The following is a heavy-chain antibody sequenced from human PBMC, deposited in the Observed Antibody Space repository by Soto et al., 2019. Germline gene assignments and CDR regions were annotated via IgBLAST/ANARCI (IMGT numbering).Heavy chain of an antibody. D-gene: IGHD3-16*01. Sequence: GSLRLSCAASGFTFSSYGRHWVRQAPGKGLEWVAVISYDGSNKYYADSVKGRFTISRDNSKNTLYLQMNSLRAEDTAVYYCAKDVGLYYYYYGMDVWGQGTTVTVPS. CDR2: ISYDGSNK. V-gene: IGHV3-30*18. J-gene: IGHJ6*02. CDR1: GFTFSSYG. CDR3: AKDVGLYYYYYGMDV.